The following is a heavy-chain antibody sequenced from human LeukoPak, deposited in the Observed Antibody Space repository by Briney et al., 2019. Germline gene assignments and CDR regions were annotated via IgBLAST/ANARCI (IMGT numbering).Heavy chain of an antibody. D-gene: IGHD3-9*01. Sequence: ASVKVSCKASGYTFTGYYMHWVRQAPGQRLEWMGWINPNSGSTNYAQKFQGRVTMTRDTSISTAYMELSRLRSDDTAVYYWARYDSYRGLFDYWGQGTLVTVSS. CDR2: INPNSGST. CDR3: ARYDSYRGLFDY. J-gene: IGHJ4*02. CDR1: GYTFTGYY. V-gene: IGHV1-2*02.